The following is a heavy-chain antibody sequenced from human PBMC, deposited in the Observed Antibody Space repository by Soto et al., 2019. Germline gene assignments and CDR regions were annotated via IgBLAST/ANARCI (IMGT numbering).Heavy chain of an antibody. CDR3: ARSGSDSGWL. D-gene: IGHD6-19*01. CDR2: IYYTGST. Sequence: QVQLQESGPGLVKPSETLSLTCTVSGGSVSSGRFYWSWIRQPPGKGLEWIGYIYYTGSTKYNPSLGSRVTISVDTSKNQFSLKVTSVTAADTAVYYCARSGSDSGWLGGQGTLVTVSS. CDR1: GGSVSSGRFY. V-gene: IGHV4-61*01. J-gene: IGHJ4*02.